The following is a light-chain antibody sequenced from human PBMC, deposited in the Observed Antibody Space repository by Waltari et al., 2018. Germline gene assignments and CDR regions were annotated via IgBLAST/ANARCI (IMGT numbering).Light chain of an antibody. Sequence: QTVVTQEPSLSVSPGGTVTLTCAFSSGSLSTNSYAPCYQQTPGPAPRTLVSTANARSSGFPDRFSGSIRGNTAALTITGAQADDESDYYCALYMGSGIWVFGGGTRLTVL. CDR2: TAN. V-gene: IGLV8-61*01. CDR3: ALYMGSGIWV. J-gene: IGLJ3*02. CDR1: SGSLSTNSY.